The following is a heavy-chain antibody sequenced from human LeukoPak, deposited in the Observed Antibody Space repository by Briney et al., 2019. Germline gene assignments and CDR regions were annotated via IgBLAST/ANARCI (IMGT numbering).Heavy chain of an antibody. D-gene: IGHD5-24*01. J-gene: IGHJ4*02. CDR1: GFTFSNYA. CDR2: ITGSAGST. Sequence: GGSLRLSCAASGFTFSNYAMSWVRQAPGKGLEWVSAITGSAGSTIYAASVKGRFTISRDNSKNTLYLQMNSLRAEDTAIYYCANGPTKDGYHYYFDYWGQGTLVTVSS. V-gene: IGHV3-23*01. CDR3: ANGPTKDGYHYYFDY.